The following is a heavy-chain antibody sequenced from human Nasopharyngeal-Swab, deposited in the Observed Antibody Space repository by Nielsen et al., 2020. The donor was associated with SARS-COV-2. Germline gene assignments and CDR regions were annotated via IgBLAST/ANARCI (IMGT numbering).Heavy chain of an antibody. CDR2: IRSKGNNYAT. CDR3: TRCGGGCYSGRDY. V-gene: IGHV3-73*01. CDR1: GFTFRDSA. Sequence: GVLKISCASSGFTFRDSAIHWVRQASGKGLEWGGRIRSKGNNYATAYAASVKGRFIIFRDDPTNTAYLQMNSLKTEDTAVYYCTRCGGGCYSGRDYWGQGTLVTVSS. D-gene: IGHD2-21*02. J-gene: IGHJ4*02.